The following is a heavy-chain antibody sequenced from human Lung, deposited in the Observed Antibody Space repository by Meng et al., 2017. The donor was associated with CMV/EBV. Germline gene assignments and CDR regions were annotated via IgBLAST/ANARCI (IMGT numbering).Heavy chain of an antibody. V-gene: IGHV1-3*01. CDR1: GYTFTSHA. Sequence: QGQLVDSLSEVKDPWYSVKVSCRADGYTFTSHAIPGVRQAPGQRLEWMGWINGGNGKTKYSQKFQGRVTITRDTSASTAYMELSSLRSEDTAVYYCARDVVVPAALTVRIDYWGQGTLVTVSS. CDR2: INGGNGKT. D-gene: IGHD2-2*01. CDR3: ARDVVVPAALTVRIDY. J-gene: IGHJ4*02.